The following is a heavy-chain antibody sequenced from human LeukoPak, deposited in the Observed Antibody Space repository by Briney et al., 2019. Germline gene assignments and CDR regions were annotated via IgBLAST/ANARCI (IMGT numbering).Heavy chain of an antibody. V-gene: IGHV5-10-1*01. D-gene: IGHD3-10*01. CDR2: IDPSDSYS. Sequence: GESLKISCQGSGYSFPCFWITWVRQMPGKGLEWTGRIDPSDSYSNYSPSFQGHVTLSADKSTSTAYLQWSSLKASDTAMYYCARQGYGSGSYFNTRRVSVDYWGQGTLVTVFS. CDR3: ARQGYGSGSYFNTRRVSVDY. CDR1: GYSFPCFW. J-gene: IGHJ4*02.